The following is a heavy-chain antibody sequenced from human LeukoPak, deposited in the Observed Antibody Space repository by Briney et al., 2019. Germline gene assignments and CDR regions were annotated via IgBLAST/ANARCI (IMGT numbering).Heavy chain of an antibody. V-gene: IGHV3-48*02. CDR2: ITSSSSTM. D-gene: IGHD6-13*01. CDR1: GFTFSNYE. Sequence: PGGSLRLSCAASGFTFSNYEMNWVRQAPGKGLEWISFITSSSSTMYYADPVKGRFTISRDNAKNSLYLQMISLRDEDTAVYYCARGRTSSWYFDYWGQGTLVTVSS. CDR3: ARGRTSSWYFDY. J-gene: IGHJ4*02.